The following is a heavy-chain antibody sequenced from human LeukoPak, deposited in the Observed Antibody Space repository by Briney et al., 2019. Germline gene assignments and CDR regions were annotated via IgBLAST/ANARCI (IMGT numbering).Heavy chain of an antibody. J-gene: IGHJ3*02. CDR2: IYYSGST. CDR1: GGSISSYY. Sequence: SEALSLTRTVSGGSISSYYWRWIRQPPGTGLEGIGYIYYSGSTNYNPSLKSRVTISVDTSKNQFSLKLSSVTAADTAVYYCARVRRAAAGTGAFDIWGQGTMVTVSS. CDR3: ARVRRAAAGTGAFDI. D-gene: IGHD6-13*01. V-gene: IGHV4-59*08.